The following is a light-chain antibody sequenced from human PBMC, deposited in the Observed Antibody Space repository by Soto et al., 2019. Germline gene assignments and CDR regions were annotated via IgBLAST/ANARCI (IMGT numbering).Light chain of an antibody. Sequence: QSVLTQPASVSGSPGQSITIPCTGTSSDVGGYNYVSWYQQHPGKAPKPMIYEVSNRPSGVSNRFSGSKSGNTASLTISGLQAEDEADYYCSSYTSSSTWVFGGGTKLTVL. CDR2: EVS. J-gene: IGLJ3*02. V-gene: IGLV2-14*01. CDR3: SSYTSSSTWV. CDR1: SSDVGGYNY.